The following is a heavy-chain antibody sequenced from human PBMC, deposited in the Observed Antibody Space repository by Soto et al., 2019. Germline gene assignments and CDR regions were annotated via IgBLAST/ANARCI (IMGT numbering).Heavy chain of an antibody. Sequence: SETLFLTCTVSGGSINSYYWSRIRQPPEKGLEWIAYIYDIGTTNYNPSLKSRVTISKDTSKNQFSLKLSSATAADTAVYYCARDFTGSSGPTIGMDVWGQGTTVTVSS. CDR2: IYDIGTT. CDR3: ARDFTGSSGPTIGMDV. CDR1: GGSINSYY. D-gene: IGHD6-19*01. V-gene: IGHV4-59*12. J-gene: IGHJ6*02.